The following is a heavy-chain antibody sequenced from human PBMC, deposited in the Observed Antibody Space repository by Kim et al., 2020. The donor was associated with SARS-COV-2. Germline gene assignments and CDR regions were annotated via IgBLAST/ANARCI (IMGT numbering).Heavy chain of an antibody. Sequence: SPSYADSVKGRVTNSRGNAKNTLYLQMNSLRAEDTAVYYCARGGSGSLDYWGQGTLVTVSS. D-gene: IGHD3-16*01. CDR2: SP. CDR3: ARGGSGSLDY. J-gene: IGHJ4*02. V-gene: IGHV3-74*01.